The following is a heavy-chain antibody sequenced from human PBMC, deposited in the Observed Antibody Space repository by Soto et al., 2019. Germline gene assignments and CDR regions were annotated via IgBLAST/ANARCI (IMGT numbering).Heavy chain of an antibody. D-gene: IGHD1-26*01. J-gene: IGHJ4*02. Sequence: ASVKVSCKASGYTCTVDYMHWVRQAPGQGLEWMGWINPKSGGTMYPQKFQGRVTMTWDTSISTAYMALTRPRSDDTAVYYCARALAKGGGSAGFDSWGQGTLVTVSS. V-gene: IGHV1-2*02. CDR3: ARALAKGGGSAGFDS. CDR1: GYTCTVDY. CDR2: INPKSGGT.